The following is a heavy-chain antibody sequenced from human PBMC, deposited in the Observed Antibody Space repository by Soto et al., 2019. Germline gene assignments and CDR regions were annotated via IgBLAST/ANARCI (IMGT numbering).Heavy chain of an antibody. D-gene: IGHD6-13*01. CDR1: GYSFTSYW. J-gene: IGHJ6*02. Sequence: GESLKISCKGSGYSFTSYWIGWVRQMPGKGLEWMGIIYPGDSDTRYSPSFQGQVTISADKSISTAYLQWSSLKASDTAIYYCARTAAAGKYYYGVDVWCQGTTFTVSS. CDR2: IYPGDSDT. V-gene: IGHV5-51*01. CDR3: ARTAAAGKYYYGVDV.